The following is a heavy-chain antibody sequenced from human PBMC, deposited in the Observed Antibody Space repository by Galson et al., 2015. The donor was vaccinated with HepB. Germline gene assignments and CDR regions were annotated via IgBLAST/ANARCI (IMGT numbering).Heavy chain of an antibody. V-gene: IGHV1-18*04. J-gene: IGHJ4*02. Sequence: SVKVSCKASGYTFTNYGITWVQQAPGQGLEWMGWISPDNGNTKSAQKIQGRVTMTADTSTNTAYMDLRILRSDDTAVYYCARPSDIGLDYWGQGTLVSVSS. CDR3: ARPSDIGLDY. CDR1: GYTFTNYG. CDR2: ISPDNGNT. D-gene: IGHD1-26*01.